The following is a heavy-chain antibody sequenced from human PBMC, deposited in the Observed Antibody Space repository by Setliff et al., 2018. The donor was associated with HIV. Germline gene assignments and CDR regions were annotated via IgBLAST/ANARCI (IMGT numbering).Heavy chain of an antibody. CDR3: TRHAPGSDYGDAYYFDY. D-gene: IGHD4-17*01. J-gene: IGHJ4*02. Sequence: SETLSLTCSVSGGSVMSSVYYWGWIRQPPGKGLEWIGSMYHSGTAFHNPSLKSRVTISVDTSKKRFSLKLSSVTAADTAVYYCTRHAPGSDYGDAYYFDYWGQGRLVTVSS. CDR1: GGSVMSSVYY. V-gene: IGHV4-39*01. CDR2: MYHSGTA.